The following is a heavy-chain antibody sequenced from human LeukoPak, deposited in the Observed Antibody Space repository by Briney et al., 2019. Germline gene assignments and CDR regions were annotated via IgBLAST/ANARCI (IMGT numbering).Heavy chain of an antibody. CDR3: AKDQSSGTAVDY. Sequence: PGGSLRLSCAASGFPFDDYAMHWVRQAPGKGLEWVSLISGDGDSTYYADSVKGRFTISRDNSKNSLYLQMNSLKTEDTAFYYCAKDQSSGTAVDYWGQGTLVTVSS. CDR2: ISGDGDST. J-gene: IGHJ4*02. V-gene: IGHV3-43*02. D-gene: IGHD6-13*01. CDR1: GFPFDDYA.